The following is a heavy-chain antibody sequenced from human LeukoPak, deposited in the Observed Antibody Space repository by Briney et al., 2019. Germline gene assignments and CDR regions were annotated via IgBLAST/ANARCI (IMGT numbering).Heavy chain of an antibody. J-gene: IGHJ4*02. V-gene: IGHV3-13*01. CDR2: IGTAGDT. CDR1: GFTFSSYD. D-gene: IGHD2-2*01. Sequence: GGSLRLSCAASGFTFSSYDMHWVRHATGKGLEWVSAIGTAGDTYYPGSVKGRFTISRENAKNSLYLQMNSLRAGDTAVYYCARGLWCSSTSCPLDYWGQGTLVTVSS. CDR3: ARGLWCSSTSCPLDY.